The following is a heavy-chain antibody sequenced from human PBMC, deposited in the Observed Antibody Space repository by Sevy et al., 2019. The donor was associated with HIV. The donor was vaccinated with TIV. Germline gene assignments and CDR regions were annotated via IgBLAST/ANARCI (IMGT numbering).Heavy chain of an antibody. CDR2: IIPILVTV. CDR1: GGTFSSYG. V-gene: IGHV1-69*13. D-gene: IGHD6-19*01. Sequence: SVKVSCKASGGTFSSYGISWARQAPGQGLEWMGGIIPILVTVNYAQKFQGRVTITADESTKTAYMELSSLRSEDTAVYYCARRGGNGWYYFDYWGQETLVTVSS. CDR3: ARRGGNGWYYFDY. J-gene: IGHJ4*02.